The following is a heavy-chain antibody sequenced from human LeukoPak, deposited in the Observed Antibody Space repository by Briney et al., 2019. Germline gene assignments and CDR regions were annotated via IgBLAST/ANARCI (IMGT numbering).Heavy chain of an antibody. V-gene: IGHV1-2*02. Sequence: ASVKVSCKASGYTFTGYYMHWVRQAPGHGLEWMGWINPNSGGTNYAQKFQGRVTMTRDTSISTAYMELSRLRSDDTAVYYCATVSRRVLSRFDYRGQGTLVTVSS. CDR3: ATVSRRVLSRFDY. CDR1: GYTFTGYY. J-gene: IGHJ4*02. D-gene: IGHD2/OR15-2a*01. CDR2: INPNSGGT.